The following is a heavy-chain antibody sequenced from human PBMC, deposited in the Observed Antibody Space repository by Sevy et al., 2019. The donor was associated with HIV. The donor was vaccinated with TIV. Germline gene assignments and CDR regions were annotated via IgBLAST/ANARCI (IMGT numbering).Heavy chain of an antibody. Sequence: SETLSLTCTVSGGSISSYYWKWIRQPPGKGLEWIGYMDYSGSSSYNPSLKGRVSISLDTSKNQFPLKLTSVTAADTAMYYCARAGGSTDWGIDVWGQGTTVTVSS. CDR2: MDYSGSS. CDR1: GGSISSYY. J-gene: IGHJ6*02. CDR3: ARAGGSTDWGIDV. D-gene: IGHD2-2*01. V-gene: IGHV4-59*01.